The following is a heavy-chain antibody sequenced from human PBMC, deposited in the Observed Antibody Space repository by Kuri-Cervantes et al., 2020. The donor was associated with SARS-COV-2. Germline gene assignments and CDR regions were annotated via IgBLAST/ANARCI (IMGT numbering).Heavy chain of an antibody. J-gene: IGHJ6*02. CDR1: GYTFTGYY. Sequence: ASVKVSCKASGYTFTGYYMHWVRQAPGQGLEWMGWINPNSGGTNYAQKFQGRVTMTRDTSISTAYMELSRLRSDDTAVYYCAREYSSSWYDYYYGMDVWGQGTTVTVSS. V-gene: IGHV1-2*02. CDR2: INPNSGGT. CDR3: AREYSSSWYDYYYGMDV. D-gene: IGHD6-13*01.